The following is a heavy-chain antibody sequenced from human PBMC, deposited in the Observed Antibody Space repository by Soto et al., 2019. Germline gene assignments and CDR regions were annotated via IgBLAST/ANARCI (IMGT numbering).Heavy chain of an antibody. CDR2: ISGSGDTT. D-gene: IGHD4-17*01. CDR3: SKGGYPMTTYFDL. Sequence: EEQLLESGGGLEQPGGSLRLSCAASGFTFSSYTMIWVRQAPGKGLEWVSIISGSGDTTYYADSVKGRFTISRDNSNDTLYLQMNSLNAGDTAIFYCSKGGYPMTTYFDLCGRGTLVTVSS. CDR1: GFTFSSYT. V-gene: IGHV3-23*01. J-gene: IGHJ2*01.